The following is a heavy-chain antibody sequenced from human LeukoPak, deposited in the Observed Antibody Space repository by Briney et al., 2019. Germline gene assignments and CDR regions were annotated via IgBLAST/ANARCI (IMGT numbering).Heavy chain of an antibody. D-gene: IGHD2-21*02. CDR1: GFTFSDYY. Sequence: GGSLRLSCAASGFTFSDYYMSWIRQAPGKGLEWVSYISSSGSTIYYADSVKGRFTISRDNAKNSLYLQMNSLRAEDTAVYYCAKQYCGGDCPYYFDYWGQGTLVTVSS. V-gene: IGHV3-11*04. J-gene: IGHJ4*02. CDR3: AKQYCGGDCPYYFDY. CDR2: ISSSGSTI.